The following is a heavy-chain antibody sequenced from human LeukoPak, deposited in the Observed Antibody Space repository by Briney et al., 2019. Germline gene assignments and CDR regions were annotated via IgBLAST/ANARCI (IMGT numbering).Heavy chain of an antibody. CDR1: GGSISSGGYY. V-gene: IGHV4-31*03. Sequence: TSETLSLTCTVSGGSISSGGYYWSWIRQHPGKGLEWIGYIYYSGSTYYNPSLESRVTISVDTSKNQFSLKLSSVTAADTAVYYCARDQREDYYYYGMDVWGQGTTVTVSS. CDR3: ARDQREDYYYYGMDV. CDR2: IYYSGST. J-gene: IGHJ6*02.